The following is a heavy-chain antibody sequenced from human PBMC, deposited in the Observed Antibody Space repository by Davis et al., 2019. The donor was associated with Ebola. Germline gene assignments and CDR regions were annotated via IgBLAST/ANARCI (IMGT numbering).Heavy chain of an antibody. CDR3: ARRVRLSYWYFDL. CDR1: GYTLNSYW. Sequence: GESLKISCQVSGYTLNSYWIGWVRQMPGKGLEWMGVIFLGDSDTRYSPSFEGQVTISADRSISTAYLQWSSLKASDTAMYYCARRVRLSYWYFDLWGRGTLVTVSS. J-gene: IGHJ2*01. D-gene: IGHD2-21*01. CDR2: IFLGDSDT. V-gene: IGHV5-51*01.